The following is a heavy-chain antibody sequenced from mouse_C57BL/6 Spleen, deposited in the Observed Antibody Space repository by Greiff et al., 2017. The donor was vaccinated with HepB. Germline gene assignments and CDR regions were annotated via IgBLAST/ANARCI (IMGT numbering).Heavy chain of an antibody. Sequence: VQLQQPGAELVKPGASVKMSCKASGYTFTSYWITWVKQRPGQGLEWIGDIYPGSGSTNYNEKFKSKATLTVDTSSSTAYMQLSSLTSEDSAVYYCAREGIYDGYYVYFDYWGQGTTLTVSS. J-gene: IGHJ2*01. CDR2: IYPGSGST. V-gene: IGHV1-55*01. CDR3: AREGIYDGYYVYFDY. CDR1: GYTFTSYW. D-gene: IGHD2-3*01.